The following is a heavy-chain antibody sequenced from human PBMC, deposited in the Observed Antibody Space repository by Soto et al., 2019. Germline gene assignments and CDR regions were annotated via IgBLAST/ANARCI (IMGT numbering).Heavy chain of an antibody. Sequence: ASVKVSCKASGYTFTSYGISWVRQAPGQGLEWMGWISAYNGNTNYAQKLQGRVTMTTDKSTSTAYMELRSLRSDDTAVYYCARGEQKTYYYGRDVWGQGTTVTVSS. V-gene: IGHV1-18*04. J-gene: IGHJ6*02. CDR1: GYTFTSYG. CDR2: ISAYNGNT. CDR3: ARGEQKTYYYGRDV. D-gene: IGHD1-26*01.